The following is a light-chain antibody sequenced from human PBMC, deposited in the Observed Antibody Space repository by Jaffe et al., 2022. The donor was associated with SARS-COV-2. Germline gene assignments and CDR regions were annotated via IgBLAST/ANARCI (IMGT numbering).Light chain of an antibody. V-gene: IGKV3-20*01. J-gene: IGKJ1*01. CDR3: QQYGDYRT. CDR2: GAS. CDR1: QSLNSNY. Sequence: EIVLTQSPGTLSLSPGERATLSCRASQSLNSNYLAWYQQKPGQAPRLLIYGASTRATGIPDRFSGSGSGTDFTLIISRLEPEDFAVYYCQQYGDYRTFGQGTKVEIK.